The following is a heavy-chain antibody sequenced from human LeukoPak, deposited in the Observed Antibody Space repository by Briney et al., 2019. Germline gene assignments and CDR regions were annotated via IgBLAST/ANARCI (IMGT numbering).Heavy chain of an antibody. CDR3: ARHSYYYYDSSGLGLIDY. Sequence: GESLKISCRGSGYFFTSYWIGWVRQMPGKGLEWMGIIYPGDSDTRYSPSFQGQVTISADKSISTAYLQWSSLKASDTAMYYCARHSYYYYDSSGLGLIDYWGQGTLVTVSS. CDR1: GYFFTSYW. V-gene: IGHV5-51*01. J-gene: IGHJ4*02. CDR2: IYPGDSDT. D-gene: IGHD3-22*01.